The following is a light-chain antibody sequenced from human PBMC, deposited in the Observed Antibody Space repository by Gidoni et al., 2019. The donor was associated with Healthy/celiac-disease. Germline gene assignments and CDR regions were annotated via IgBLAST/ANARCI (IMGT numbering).Light chain of an antibody. V-gene: IGKV1-5*01. Sequence: DIQMTQSPSTLSASVGDRVTITCRASQSISSWLAWYQQKPGKAPMLLIYDASSLESGVPSRFSGSGSVTEFPLTISILHPDDFATYYCQQYNSYLLTFGGGTKVEIK. CDR3: QQYNSYLLT. CDR1: QSISSW. J-gene: IGKJ4*01. CDR2: DAS.